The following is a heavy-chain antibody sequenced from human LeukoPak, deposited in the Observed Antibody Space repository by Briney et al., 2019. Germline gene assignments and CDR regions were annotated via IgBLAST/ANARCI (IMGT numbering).Heavy chain of an antibody. CDR1: GYTFTSYG. J-gene: IGHJ6*03. CDR2: ISAYNGNT. CDR3: ERIRSSASSSWYTAKTTNYYYYYMDV. D-gene: IGHD6-13*01. Sequence: ASVKVSCKASGYTFTSYGISWVRQDPGQGLEWMGWISAYNGNTNYAQKLQGRVTITTDTSTSTAYMELRSLRSDDTAVYYCERIRSSASSSWYTAKTTNYYYYYMDVWGKGTTVTVSS. V-gene: IGHV1-18*01.